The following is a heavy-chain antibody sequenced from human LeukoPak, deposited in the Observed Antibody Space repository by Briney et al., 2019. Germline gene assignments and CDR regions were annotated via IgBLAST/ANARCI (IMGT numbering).Heavy chain of an antibody. J-gene: IGHJ4*02. CDR2: TIPIFGTA. CDR3: ARVSGYCSSTSCVFDY. Sequence: SVKVSCKASGGTFSSYAISWVRQAPGQGLEWMGGTIPIFGTANYAQKFQGRVTITADKSTSTVYMELSSLRSEDTAVYYCARVSGYCSSTSCVFDYWGQGTLVTVSS. CDR1: GGTFSSYA. V-gene: IGHV1-69*06. D-gene: IGHD2-2*01.